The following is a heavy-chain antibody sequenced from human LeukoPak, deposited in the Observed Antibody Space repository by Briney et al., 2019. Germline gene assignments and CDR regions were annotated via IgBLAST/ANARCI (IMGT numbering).Heavy chain of an antibody. CDR1: GLNFGDSW. CDR3: LRDAGWCKGDY. D-gene: IGHD2-8*02. Sequence: GGSLRLSCTASGLNFGDSWMSWVRQAPGKGLEWVANIKGNGSKKKYADSVRGRFTISRDNGKNALYLQMNSLSVEDTAVYFCLRDAGWCKGDYWGQGTLVSVSS. J-gene: IGHJ4*02. V-gene: IGHV3-7*03. CDR2: IKGNGSKK.